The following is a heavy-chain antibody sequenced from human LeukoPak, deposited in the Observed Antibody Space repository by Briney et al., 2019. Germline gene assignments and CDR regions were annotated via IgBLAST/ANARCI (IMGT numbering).Heavy chain of an antibody. CDR1: GGSISSYY. CDR3: AGHGYSSSWPLDY. Sequence: PSETLSLTCTVSGGSISSYYWSWIRQPPGKGLEWIGYIYYSGSTNYNPSPKSRVTISVDTSKNQFSLKLSSVTAADTAVYYCAGHGYSSSWPLDYWGQGTLVTVSS. J-gene: IGHJ4*02. V-gene: IGHV4-59*01. D-gene: IGHD6-13*01. CDR2: IYYSGST.